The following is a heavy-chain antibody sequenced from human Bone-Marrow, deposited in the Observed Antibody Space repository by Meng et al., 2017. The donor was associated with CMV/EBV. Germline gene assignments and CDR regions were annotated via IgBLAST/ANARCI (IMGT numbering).Heavy chain of an antibody. CDR3: ASGSDYSNYYYYGMDV. D-gene: IGHD4-11*01. Sequence: GGSLRLSCAASGFTFSSYEMNWVRQAPGKGLEWVSYISSSGSTIYYADSVKGRFTISRDNAKNSLYLQMNSLRAEDTAVYYCASGSDYSNYYYYGMDVWGQGTTVTVSS. CDR1: GFTFSSYE. CDR2: ISSSGSTI. V-gene: IGHV3-48*03. J-gene: IGHJ6*02.